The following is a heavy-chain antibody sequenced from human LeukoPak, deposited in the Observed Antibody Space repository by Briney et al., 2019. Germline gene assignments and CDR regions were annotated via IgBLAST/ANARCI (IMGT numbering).Heavy chain of an antibody. D-gene: IGHD6-19*01. J-gene: IGHJ4*02. CDR3: ARDQENSSGLDY. CDR2: ISSSSSYI. Sequence: GGSLRLSCAASGFTFSSYSMNWVRQAPGKGLEWVSSISSSSSYIYYADSVNGRFTISRDNAKNSLYLQMNSLRAEDTAVYYCARDQENSSGLDYWGQGTLVTVSS. V-gene: IGHV3-21*01. CDR1: GFTFSSYS.